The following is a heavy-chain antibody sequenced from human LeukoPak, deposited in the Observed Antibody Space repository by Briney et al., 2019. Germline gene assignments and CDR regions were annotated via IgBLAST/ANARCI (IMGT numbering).Heavy chain of an antibody. Sequence: SETLSLTCTVSDDSITIYYWSWIRQPPGKGLEWIGYIDHTGSTNYNPSLNSRVTISRDTSKNQFSLKLSSVTAADAAVYYCARDEYPYGGRTHPYFFDYWGQGTLVTVSS. J-gene: IGHJ4*02. D-gene: IGHD3-10*01. CDR3: ARDEYPYGGRTHPYFFDY. CDR1: DDSITIYY. CDR2: IDHTGST. V-gene: IGHV4-59*12.